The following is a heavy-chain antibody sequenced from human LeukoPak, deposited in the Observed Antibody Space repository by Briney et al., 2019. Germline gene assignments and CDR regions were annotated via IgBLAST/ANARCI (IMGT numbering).Heavy chain of an antibody. J-gene: IGHJ5*02. CDR2: IYYSGTT. D-gene: IGHD3-10*01. CDR3: ARQGVRGVMGNWFDP. V-gene: IGHV4-39*01. Sequence: PSETLSLTCTVSGGSITSSNFYWGWIRQPPGKGLEWIGSIYYSGTTFYNLSLRSRVTVFRDTSKNHFSLTLTSVTAADTAVYYCARQGVRGVMGNWFDPWGQGILVTVSS. CDR1: GGSITSSNFY.